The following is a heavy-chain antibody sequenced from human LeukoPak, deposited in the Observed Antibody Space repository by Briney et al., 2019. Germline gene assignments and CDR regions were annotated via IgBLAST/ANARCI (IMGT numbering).Heavy chain of an antibody. V-gene: IGHV3-21*01. Sequence: PGGSLRLSCVASGFTFDDYSLNWVRQAPGKGLEWVAAIRSSSDYIYYADSMRGRFTISRDNAKNSLYLQMHSLRVEDTALYYCARDRVPRATRGTFDYWGQGTPVIVSS. D-gene: IGHD1-26*01. CDR2: IRSSSDYI. CDR3: ARDRVPRATRGTFDY. CDR1: GFTFDDYS. J-gene: IGHJ4*02.